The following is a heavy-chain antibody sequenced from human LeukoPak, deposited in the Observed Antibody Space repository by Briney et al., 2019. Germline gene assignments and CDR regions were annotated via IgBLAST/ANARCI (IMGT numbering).Heavy chain of an antibody. Sequence: GGSLRLSCTASGPTFSSYAMSWVRQAPGKGLEWVSTISGTGGSTYYADSVKGRFTISRDNSKNTLYLQVNSLRAEDTAVYYCAKSSPQLVLGDFDYWGQGTLVTVSS. V-gene: IGHV3-23*01. D-gene: IGHD6-13*01. CDR3: AKSSPQLVLGDFDY. J-gene: IGHJ4*02. CDR1: GPTFSSYA. CDR2: ISGTGGST.